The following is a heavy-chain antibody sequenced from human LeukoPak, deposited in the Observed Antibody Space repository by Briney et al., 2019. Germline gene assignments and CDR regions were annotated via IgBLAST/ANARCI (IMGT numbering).Heavy chain of an antibody. CDR3: AVTPHYDILTGLDY. J-gene: IGHJ4*02. CDR1: GYSFTGYY. CDR2: INPNSGGT. Sequence: ASVKVSCKASGYSFTGYYMHWVRQAPGQGLEWMGWINPNSGGTNYAQKFQGRVTMTRDTSISTAYMELSRLRSDDTAVYYCAVTPHYDILTGLDYWGQGTLVTVSS. V-gene: IGHV1-2*02. D-gene: IGHD3-9*01.